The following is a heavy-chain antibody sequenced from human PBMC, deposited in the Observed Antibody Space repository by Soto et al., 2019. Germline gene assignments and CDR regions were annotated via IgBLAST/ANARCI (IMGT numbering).Heavy chain of an antibody. V-gene: IGHV3-7*01. Sequence: VSLRLSCGASGFTFSSYWMSWFCQAPGKGLEWVANIKQDGSEKYYVDSVKGRFTISRDNAKNSLYLQMNSLRAEDTAVYYRALFGTGRDYGMYIWGQGTTVIVS. J-gene: IGHJ6*02. CDR1: GFTFSSYW. CDR2: IKQDGSEK. CDR3: ALFGTGRDYGMYI. D-gene: IGHD1-1*01.